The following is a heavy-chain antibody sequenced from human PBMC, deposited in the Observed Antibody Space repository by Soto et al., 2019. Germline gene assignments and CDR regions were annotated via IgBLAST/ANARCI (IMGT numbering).Heavy chain of an antibody. CDR2: IYYSGST. Sequence: PSETLSLTCTVSGGSISSYYWSWIRQPPGKGLEWIGYIYYSGSTNYNPSLKSRVTISVDTSKNQFSLKLSSVTAADTAVYYCARLENGDYYDSSGYPFYFDYWGQGTLVTVSS. J-gene: IGHJ4*02. V-gene: IGHV4-59*08. CDR3: ARLENGDYYDSSGYPFYFDY. CDR1: GGSISSYY. D-gene: IGHD3-22*01.